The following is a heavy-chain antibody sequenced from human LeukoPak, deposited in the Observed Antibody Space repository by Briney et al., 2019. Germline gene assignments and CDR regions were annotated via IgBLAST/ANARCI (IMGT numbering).Heavy chain of an antibody. J-gene: IGHJ4*02. V-gene: IGHV3-23*01. Sequence: GGSLRLSCAASGFTFSSYAMSWVRQAPGKGLKWVTSMSGSGGSTYYTDSVKGRFTIYRDNSKNTLYLQMNSLRAEDTAVYYCATLSTQGYSYAYDYWGQGTLVTVSS. CDR3: ATLSTQGYSYAYDY. D-gene: IGHD5-18*01. CDR1: GFTFSSYA. CDR2: MSGSGGST.